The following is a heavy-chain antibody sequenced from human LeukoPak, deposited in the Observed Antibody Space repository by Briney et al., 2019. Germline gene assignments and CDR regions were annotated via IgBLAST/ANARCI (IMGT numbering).Heavy chain of an antibody. V-gene: IGHV1-2*02. D-gene: IGHD4-11*01. CDR1: GYTFTSYG. Sequence: ASVKVSYKASGYTFTSYGISWVRQAPGQGLEWMGWINPNSGGTNYAQKFQGRVTMTRDTSISTAYMELSRLGSDDTAVYYCARGGLPIYHYYMDVWGKGTTVTVSS. CDR3: ARGGLPIYHYYMDV. J-gene: IGHJ6*03. CDR2: INPNSGGT.